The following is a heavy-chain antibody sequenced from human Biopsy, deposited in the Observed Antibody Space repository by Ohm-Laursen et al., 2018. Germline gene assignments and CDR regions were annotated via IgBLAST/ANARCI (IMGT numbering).Heavy chain of an antibody. CDR3: ARWETTLGRSLDS. D-gene: IGHD1-26*01. CDR1: GYTFTSHD. V-gene: IGHV1-8*01. Sequence: ASVKVSSKPSGYTFTSHDINWVRQATGQGLEWMGWMSPNTGNTVYAQRFQDRVTMTSDTSTGTAYMELTSLTSDDTAVYFCARWETTLGRSLDSWGQGTLVAVSS. J-gene: IGHJ4*02. CDR2: MSPNTGNT.